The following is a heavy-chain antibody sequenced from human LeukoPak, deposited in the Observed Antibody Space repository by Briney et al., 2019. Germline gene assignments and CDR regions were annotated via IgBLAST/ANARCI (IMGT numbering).Heavy chain of an antibody. D-gene: IGHD3-16*01. V-gene: IGHV1-69*13. CDR2: IIPIFGTA. CDR1: GNSISNYA. CDR3: TTRACHAGGCSSSFYYYYGLLF. Sequence: GASVKVSCKASGNSISNYAVSWVRQAPGQGFEWMGGIIPIFGTADYAQKFQGRVTITADQSTSTTYMALSSLKSEDTATYYCTTRACHAGGCSSSFYYYYGLLFWGQGTTVSVSS. J-gene: IGHJ6*02.